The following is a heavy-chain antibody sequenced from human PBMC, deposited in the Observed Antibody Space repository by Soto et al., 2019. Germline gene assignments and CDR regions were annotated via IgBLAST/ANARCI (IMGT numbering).Heavy chain of an antibody. V-gene: IGHV3-30-3*01. CDR3: ARDGTRITGRYDFWSGYFAGPLIDY. CDR2: ISYDGSNK. CDR1: GFTFSSYA. Sequence: LRLSCAASGFTFSSYAMHWVRQAPGKGLEWVAVISYDGSNKYYADSVKGRFTISRDNSKNTLYLQMNSLRAEDTAVYYCARDGTRITGRYDFWSGYFAGPLIDYWGKGTLVTVSS. J-gene: IGHJ4*02. D-gene: IGHD3-3*01.